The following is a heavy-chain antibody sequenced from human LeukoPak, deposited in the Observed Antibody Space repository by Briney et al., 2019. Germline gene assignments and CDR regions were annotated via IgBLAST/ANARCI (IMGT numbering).Heavy chain of an antibody. CDR1: GFTFSSYS. Sequence: GGSLRHSCAASGFTFSSYSMNWVRQAPGKGLEWVSSISSSSSYIYYADSVKGRFTISRDNAKNSLYLQMNSLRAEDTAVYYCARVRSSWYYFDYWGQGTLVTVSS. J-gene: IGHJ4*02. CDR3: ARVRSSWYYFDY. D-gene: IGHD6-13*01. V-gene: IGHV3-21*01. CDR2: ISSSSSYI.